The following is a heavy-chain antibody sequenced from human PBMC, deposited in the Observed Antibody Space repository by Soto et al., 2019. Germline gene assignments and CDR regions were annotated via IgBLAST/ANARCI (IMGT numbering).Heavy chain of an antibody. J-gene: IGHJ4*02. D-gene: IGHD3-10*01. CDR2: ISAYNGTT. V-gene: IGHV1-18*01. Sequence: QVKLVQSGAEVKKPGASVKVSCKASGYTFTSYGISWVRQAPGQGLEWMGWISAYNGTTNYAQKLQGRVTMTTDTSASTAYMELRSLRSDDTAVYYWAGIGHLTTREFGEGWGQGTLVTVSS. CDR3: AGIGHLTTREFGEG. CDR1: GYTFTSYG.